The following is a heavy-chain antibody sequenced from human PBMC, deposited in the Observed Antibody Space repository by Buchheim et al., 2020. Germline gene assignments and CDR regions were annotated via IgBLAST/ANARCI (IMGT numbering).Heavy chain of an antibody. CDR2: IWYDGSNK. D-gene: IGHD3-3*01. V-gene: IGHV3-33*01. Sequence: QVQLVESGGGVVQPGRSLRLSCAASGFTFSSYGMHWVRQAPGKGLEWVAVIWYDGSNKYYADSVKGRFTISRDNSKNTLYLQMNSLRAEDTAVYYCARETLNTIWLRFGMDVWGQGTT. J-gene: IGHJ6*02. CDR3: ARETLNTIWLRFGMDV. CDR1: GFTFSSYG.